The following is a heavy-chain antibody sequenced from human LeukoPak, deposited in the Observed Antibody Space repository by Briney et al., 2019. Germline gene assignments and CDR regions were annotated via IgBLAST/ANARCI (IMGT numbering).Heavy chain of an antibody. J-gene: IGHJ4*02. Sequence: PSGTLSLNCDVYGDSISSSNWWSWIRQPPGKGLEWIGYIYYSGSTYYNPSLKSRVTISVDTSKNQFSLKLSSVTAADTAVYYCARATVVVPAAIPLDYWGQGTLVTVSS. D-gene: IGHD2-2*02. CDR1: GDSISSSNW. CDR3: ARATVVVPAAIPLDY. V-gene: IGHV4-30-4*01. CDR2: IYYSGST.